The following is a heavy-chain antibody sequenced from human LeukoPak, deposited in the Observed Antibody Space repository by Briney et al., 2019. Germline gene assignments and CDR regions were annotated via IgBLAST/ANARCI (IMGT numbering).Heavy chain of an antibody. J-gene: IGHJ5*02. CDR1: GFTFDDYG. CDR3: ARDPTPNWALIVGATATRFDP. Sequence: PGGSLRLSCATSGFTFDDYGITWVRQIPGKGLEWVSGISWSGGGTGYADSVKGRFTISRDNAKNSLYLQMNSLRAEDTAVYYCARDPTPNWALIVGATATRFDPWGQGTLVTVSS. V-gene: IGHV3-20*04. CDR2: ISWSGGGT. D-gene: IGHD1-26*01.